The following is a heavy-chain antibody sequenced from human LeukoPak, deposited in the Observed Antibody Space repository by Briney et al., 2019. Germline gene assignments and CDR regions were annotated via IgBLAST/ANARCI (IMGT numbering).Heavy chain of an antibody. CDR1: GGSISSSSYY. J-gene: IGHJ4*02. D-gene: IGHD3-22*01. Sequence: SETLSLTCTVSGGSISSSSYYWGWIRQPPGKGLEWIGSISYSGSTYYNPSHKSRVTISVDTSKNQFSLKLSSVTAADTAIYYCARDNQYYYDSSSYYQDWGQGTLVTVSS. CDR2: ISYSGST. CDR3: ARDNQYYYDSSSYYQD. V-gene: IGHV4-39*07.